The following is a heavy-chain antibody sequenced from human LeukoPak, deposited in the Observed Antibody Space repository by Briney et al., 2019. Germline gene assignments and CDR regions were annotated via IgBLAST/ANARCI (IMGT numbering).Heavy chain of an antibody. CDR3: ARSSGWYEFFDY. CDR2: INPNSGGT. CDR1: GYTFTGYY. Sequence: ASVKVSCKASGYTFTGYYMHWVRQAPGQGLEWMGWINPNSGGTNYAQKFQGRVTMTRDTSISTAYMELSRLRSDDTAVYYCARSSGWYEFFDYWGQGTLVTVPS. V-gene: IGHV1-2*02. J-gene: IGHJ4*02. D-gene: IGHD6-19*01.